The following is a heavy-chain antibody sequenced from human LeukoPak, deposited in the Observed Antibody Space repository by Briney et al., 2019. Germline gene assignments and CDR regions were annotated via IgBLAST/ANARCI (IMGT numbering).Heavy chain of an antibody. CDR1: GGSFSGYY. V-gene: IGHV4-34*01. D-gene: IGHD3-10*01. Sequence: PSETLSLTCAVYGGSFSGYYWSWIRQPPGKGLEWIGEINHSGSTNYNPSLKSRVTISVDTSKNQFSLKLSSVTAADTAVYYCARDLRDGSDRYRQGYFDYWGQGTLVTVSS. CDR2: INHSGST. J-gene: IGHJ4*02. CDR3: ARDLRDGSDRYRQGYFDY.